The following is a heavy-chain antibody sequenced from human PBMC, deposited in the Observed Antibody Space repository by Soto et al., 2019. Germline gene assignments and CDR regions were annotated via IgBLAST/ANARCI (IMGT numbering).Heavy chain of an antibody. V-gene: IGHV4-31*03. D-gene: IGHD6-6*01. CDR3: ARGSFSSSSSWFDP. CDR1: CGSISSGGYY. Sequence: LSLTCTVSCGSISSGGYYWSLIRQHPGKGLEWIGYIYYSGRTYYNPSLHSRVSIAVDTTENQFSLKLTSVTAADTSVYYCARGSFSSSSSWFDPWGRGTLVTVSS. J-gene: IGHJ5*02. CDR2: IYYSGRT.